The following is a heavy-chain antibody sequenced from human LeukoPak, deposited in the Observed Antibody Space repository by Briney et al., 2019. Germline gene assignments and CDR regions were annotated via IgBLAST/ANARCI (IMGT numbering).Heavy chain of an antibody. J-gene: IGHJ4*02. V-gene: IGHV3-74*03. D-gene: IGHD6-13*01. CDR2: INTDGSST. Sequence: GGSLTLSCAASGFTFSSHWMHWVRQAPGKGLVWVSRINTDGSSTTYADSVKGRFTISRDNAKNTVYLQMNSLRAEDTAVYYCARAGYSSSWLESWGQGTLVTVSS. CDR3: ARAGYSSSWLES. CDR1: GFTFSSHW.